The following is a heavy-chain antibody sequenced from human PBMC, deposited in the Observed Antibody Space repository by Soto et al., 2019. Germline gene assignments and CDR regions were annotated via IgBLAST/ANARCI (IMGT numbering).Heavy chain of an antibody. CDR1: GFSFSSHG. D-gene: IGHD1-26*01. CDR2: ISYDGYNK. Sequence: GGSMRLSCAASGFSFSSHGMHWVRQAPGKGLEWVAVISYDGYNKYYADSVKGRFTISRDNSKNTLYLQMNSLRAEDTAVYYCAKDRIVGAMDYYYGMDVWGQGTTVTVSS. CDR3: AKDRIVGAMDYYYGMDV. J-gene: IGHJ6*02. V-gene: IGHV3-30*18.